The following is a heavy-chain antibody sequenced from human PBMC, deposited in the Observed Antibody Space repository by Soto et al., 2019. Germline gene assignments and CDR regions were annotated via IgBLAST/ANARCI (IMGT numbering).Heavy chain of an antibody. CDR2: ISGSGDST. CDR3: AKSVLNYYYDSSGYYYVGHDAFDI. V-gene: IGHV3-23*01. CDR1: GFTFSSYA. D-gene: IGHD3-22*01. J-gene: IGHJ3*02. Sequence: EVQLLESGGGLVQPGGSLRLSCAASGFTFSSYAMSWVRQAPGKGLEWVSAISGSGDSTYYADSVKGRFTISRDNPKKTLYLQMNSLRAEDKAVYYCAKSVLNYYYDSSGYYYVGHDAFDIGGQVTMVTVS.